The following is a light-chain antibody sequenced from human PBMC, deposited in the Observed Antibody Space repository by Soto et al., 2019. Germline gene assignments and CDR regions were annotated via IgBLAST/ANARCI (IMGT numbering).Light chain of an antibody. CDR1: QSITSDY. CDR2: GAS. J-gene: IGKJ4*01. V-gene: IGKV3-20*01. Sequence: ESVLTQSPGTLSLSPGERATLSCRASQSITSDYLAWYQQKPGQAPRLLIYGASSRATGVPGRFTGSGSGTDFTLSISRLEPEDVAVYYCQDYERYPPTFGGGTKVEIK. CDR3: QDYERYPPT.